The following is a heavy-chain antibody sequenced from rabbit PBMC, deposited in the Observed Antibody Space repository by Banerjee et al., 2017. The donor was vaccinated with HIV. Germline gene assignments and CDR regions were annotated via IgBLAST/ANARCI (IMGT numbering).Heavy chain of an antibody. CDR1: GVSFSFSSY. V-gene: IGHV1S40*01. Sequence: EESGGGLVKPGASLTLTCTASGVSFSFSSYMCWVRQAPGKGLEWIACIEVDSSDFTYFATWAKGRFTISKTSNTVDLKMTSLTAADTATYFCARDSGSGHYIDVLFNLWGQGTLVPVS. CDR3: ARDSGSGHYIDVLFNL. D-gene: IGHD1-1*01. J-gene: IGHJ4*01. CDR2: IEVDSSDFT.